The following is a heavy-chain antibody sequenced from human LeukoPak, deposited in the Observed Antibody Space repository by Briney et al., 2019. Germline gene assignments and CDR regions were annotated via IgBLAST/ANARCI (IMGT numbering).Heavy chain of an antibody. CDR1: GGSISNYY. J-gene: IGHJ3*02. CDR2: IYSSGST. D-gene: IGHD1-26*01. Sequence: SETLSLTCTVSGGSISNYYWSWIRQPAGKGLEWIGRIYSSGSTNYNPSLRGRVTMSVDTSKNQFSLKLTSVTAADTAVYYCARQREPSHDPLDIWGQGTMVTVSS. CDR3: ARQREPSHDPLDI. V-gene: IGHV4-4*07.